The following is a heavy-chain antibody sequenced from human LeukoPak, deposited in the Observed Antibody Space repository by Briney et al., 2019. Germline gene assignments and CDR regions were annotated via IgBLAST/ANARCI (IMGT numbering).Heavy chain of an antibody. D-gene: IGHD2-8*01. Sequence: SETLSLTCTVSGGSISSSSYYWGWIRQPPGKGLEWIGSIYYSGSTNYNPSLKSRVTISVDTSKNQFSLKLSSVTAADTAVYYCARKLYFTPDNWFDPWGQGTLVTVSS. V-gene: IGHV4-39*07. CDR2: IYYSGST. J-gene: IGHJ5*02. CDR3: ARKLYFTPDNWFDP. CDR1: GGSISSSSYY.